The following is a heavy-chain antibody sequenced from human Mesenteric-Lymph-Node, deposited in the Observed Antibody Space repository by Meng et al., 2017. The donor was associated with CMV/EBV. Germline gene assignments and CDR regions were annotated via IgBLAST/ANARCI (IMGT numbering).Heavy chain of an antibody. CDR3: AKVDSGSYYPPDY. Sequence: GESLKISCAASRFSIGTKWMHWVRQAPGKGLVWVARIDDDGSTTTYADSVKGRFTISRDNAKNTLYLEMNSLRVGDTAVYYCAKVDSGSYYPPDYWGQGTLVTVSS. D-gene: IGHD1-26*01. CDR1: RFSIGTKW. V-gene: IGHV3-74*01. J-gene: IGHJ4*02. CDR2: IDDDGSTT.